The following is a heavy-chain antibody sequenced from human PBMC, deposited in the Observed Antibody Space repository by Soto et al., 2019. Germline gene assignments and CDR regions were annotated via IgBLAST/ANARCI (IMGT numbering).Heavy chain of an antibody. CDR1: GFTFTNYF. J-gene: IGHJ6*04. CDR3: ARGDGRGSSGFYYYYGMDV. Sequence: QVQLVQSGAEVKKPGASVKVSCKASGFTFTNYFFHWVRQAPRQGLEWMGIISPYDGNTNYVQSLQGRVTMLSDTSTSTVYMELSSLRSEDTAVYYCARGDGRGSSGFYYYYGMDVWGDGATVTISS. D-gene: IGHD6-25*01. V-gene: IGHV1-46*01. CDR2: ISPYDGNT.